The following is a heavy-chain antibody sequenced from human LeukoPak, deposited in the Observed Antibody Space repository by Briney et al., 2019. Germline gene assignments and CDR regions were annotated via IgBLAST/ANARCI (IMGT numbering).Heavy chain of an antibody. CDR2: IYYSGST. Sequence: PSETLPLTCTVSGGSISSYYWSWIRQPPGKGLEWIEYIYYSGSTNYNPSLKSRVTISVDTSKNQFSLKLSSVTAADTAVYYCARDLGDYAPHNWFDPWGQGTLVTVSS. CDR1: GGSISSYY. J-gene: IGHJ5*02. CDR3: ARDLGDYAPHNWFDP. D-gene: IGHD4-17*01. V-gene: IGHV4-59*01.